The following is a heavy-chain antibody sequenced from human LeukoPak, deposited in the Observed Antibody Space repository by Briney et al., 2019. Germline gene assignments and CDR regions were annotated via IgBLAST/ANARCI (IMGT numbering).Heavy chain of an antibody. CDR1: GFTFSSYA. CDR3: VKDRGSSGWFDS. V-gene: IGHV3-64D*09. J-gene: IGHJ5*02. Sequence: GGSLRLSCSASGFTFSSYAMHWVRQTPGKGLDHVSTISSTGDSTYYADSMKGRFTISRDNSKDTLFLQMSSLRAEDTAVYYCVKDRGSSGWFDSWGQGTLVTVSS. CDR2: ISSTGDST. D-gene: IGHD3-22*01.